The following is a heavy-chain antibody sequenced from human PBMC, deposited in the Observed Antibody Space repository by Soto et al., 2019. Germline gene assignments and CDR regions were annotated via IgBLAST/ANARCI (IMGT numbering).Heavy chain of an antibody. CDR2: VDPEDGET. J-gene: IGHJ5*02. CDR3: APSRSRHCSSTSCYWFDP. CDR1: GYTFTDYY. D-gene: IGHD2-2*01. Sequence: EVQLVQSGAEVKKPGATVKISCKVSGYTFTDYYMHWVQQAPGKGLEWMGLVDPEDGETIYAEKFQGRVTITADTSTDTAYMELSSLRSEDTAVYYCAPSRSRHCSSTSCYWFDPWGQGTLVTVSS. V-gene: IGHV1-69-2*01.